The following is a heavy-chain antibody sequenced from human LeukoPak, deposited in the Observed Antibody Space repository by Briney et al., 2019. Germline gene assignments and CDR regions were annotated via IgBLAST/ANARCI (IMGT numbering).Heavy chain of an antibody. D-gene: IGHD2-2*01. Sequence: GGSLRLSCAASGFTFDDYAMHWVRQAPGKGLGWVSGISWNSGSIGYADSVKGRFTISRDNSKNTLYLQMNSLRAEDTAVYYCARDRIGYCSSTSCYPIFDYWGQGTLVTVSS. CDR3: ARDRIGYCSSTSCYPIFDY. CDR2: ISWNSGSI. V-gene: IGHV3-9*01. CDR1: GFTFDDYA. J-gene: IGHJ4*02.